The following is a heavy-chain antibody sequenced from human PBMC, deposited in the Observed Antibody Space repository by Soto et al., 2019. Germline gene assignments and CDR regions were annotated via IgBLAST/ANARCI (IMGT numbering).Heavy chain of an antibody. CDR3: ARDDYSAAGTPSGMDV. Sequence: LSLTCTVSGGSISSYYWSWIRQPAGKGLEWIGRIYTSGSTNYNPSLKSRVTMSVDTSKNQFSLKLSSVTAADTAVYYCARDDYSAAGTPSGMDVWGQGTTVTVSS. V-gene: IGHV4-4*07. J-gene: IGHJ6*02. CDR1: GGSISSYY. D-gene: IGHD6-13*01. CDR2: IYTSGST.